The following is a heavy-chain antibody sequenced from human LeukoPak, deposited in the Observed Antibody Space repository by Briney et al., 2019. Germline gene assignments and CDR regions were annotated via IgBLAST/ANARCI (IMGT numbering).Heavy chain of an antibody. V-gene: IGHV1-24*01. Sequence: ASVKVSCKISGYTLTELSMHWVRQAPGKGLEWMGGFDPEAGETIYAQKFQGRVTMTEDTSTDTAYMELSSLRSEDTAVYYCATSVGTAMVTSSYYYGMDVWGQGTTVTVSS. CDR1: GYTLTELS. D-gene: IGHD5-18*01. J-gene: IGHJ6*02. CDR3: ATSVGTAMVTSSYYYGMDV. CDR2: FDPEAGET.